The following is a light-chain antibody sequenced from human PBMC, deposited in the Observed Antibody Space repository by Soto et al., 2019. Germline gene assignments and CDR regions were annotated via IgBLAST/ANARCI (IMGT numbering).Light chain of an antibody. CDR1: SSNIGAGYD. V-gene: IGLV1-40*01. Sequence: QSVRTQPPSVSGAPGQRVTISCTGSSSNIGAGYDVHWYQQLPGTAPKLLIYGNSNRPSGVPDRFSGSKSGTSASLAITGLQAEDEAYYYCQSYDSSLSGWVFGGGTKVTVL. CDR3: QSYDSSLSGWV. J-gene: IGLJ3*02. CDR2: GNS.